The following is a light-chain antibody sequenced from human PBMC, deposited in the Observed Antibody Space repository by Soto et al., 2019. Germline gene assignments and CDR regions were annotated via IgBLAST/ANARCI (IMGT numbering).Light chain of an antibody. CDR3: AAWDDILNGYV. Sequence: QAVVTQPPSASRTPGQRVTISCSGSSSNIESNTVTWYQQLPGTAPKLVIYSNYDRPSGVPDRFSGSTSGTSASLVIRGLQSEDEADYYCAAWDDILNGYVFGGGTQPTVL. CDR2: SNY. CDR1: SSNIESNT. V-gene: IGLV1-44*01. J-gene: IGLJ7*01.